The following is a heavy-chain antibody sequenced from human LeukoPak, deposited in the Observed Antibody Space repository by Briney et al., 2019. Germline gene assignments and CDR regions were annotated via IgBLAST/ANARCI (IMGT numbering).Heavy chain of an antibody. J-gene: IGHJ4*02. V-gene: IGHV3-64D*06. CDR3: VKDRRYYYGSGSYYNNYFDY. D-gene: IGHD3-10*01. Sequence: QPGGSLRLSCSASGFTFSSYAMHWVRQAPGKGLEYVSAISSNGGSTYYADSVKGRFTISRDNSKNTLYLQMSSLRAEDTAVYYCVKDRRYYYGSGSYYNNYFDYWGQGTLVTVSS. CDR1: GFTFSSYA. CDR2: ISSNGGST.